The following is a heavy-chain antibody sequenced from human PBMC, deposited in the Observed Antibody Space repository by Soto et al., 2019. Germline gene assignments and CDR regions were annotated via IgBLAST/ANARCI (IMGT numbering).Heavy chain of an antibody. V-gene: IGHV4-31*03. D-gene: IGHD6-6*01. CDR2: IYYTGST. CDR1: GDSVSSGAHY. CDR3: ARDSIAARYWFDP. J-gene: IGHJ5*02. Sequence: LSLTCTVSGDSVSSGAHYWSWIRQHPGKGLEWIGYIYYTGSTYYNPSLQSRVTISLDASKNQFSLRLSSVTAADTAVYYCARDSIAARYWFDPWGQGILVTVSS.